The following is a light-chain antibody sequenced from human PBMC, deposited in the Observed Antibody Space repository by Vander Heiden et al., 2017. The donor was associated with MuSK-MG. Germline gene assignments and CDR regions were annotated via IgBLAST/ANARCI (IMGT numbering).Light chain of an antibody. CDR1: QSLLNSNGNNY. V-gene: IGKV2-28*01. Sequence: DIVMTQSPLSLPVTPGEPASISCRSSQSLLNSNGNNYLDWYLQKPGQSPQLLIYLGSNRASGVPDRFSGSGSGTDFTLKISRVEAEDVGVYYCMQALQTPLTFGQGTKVEIK. CDR3: MQALQTPLT. J-gene: IGKJ1*01. CDR2: LGS.